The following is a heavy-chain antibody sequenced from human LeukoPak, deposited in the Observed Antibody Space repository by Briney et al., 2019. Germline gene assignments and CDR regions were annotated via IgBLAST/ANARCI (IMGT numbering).Heavy chain of an antibody. CDR2: MNPNSGNT. CDR3: ARRNLRGRYFDY. V-gene: IGHV1-8*01. CDR1: GYTFTSYD. D-gene: IGHD3-16*01. Sequence: ASVKVSCKASGYTFTSYDINWVRQATGQGLEWMGWMNPNSGNTGYAQKFQGRVTMTRNTSKSTAYMELSSLRSEDTAVYYCARRNLRGRYFDYWGQGTLVTVSS. J-gene: IGHJ4*02.